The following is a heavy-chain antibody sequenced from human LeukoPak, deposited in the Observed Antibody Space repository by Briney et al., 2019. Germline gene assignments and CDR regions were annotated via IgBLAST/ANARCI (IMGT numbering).Heavy chain of an antibody. Sequence: GRSLRPSCAASGFTFSSYGMHWVRQAPGKGLEWVAVISYDGSNKYYADSVKGRFTISRDNSKNTLYLQMNSLRAEDTAVYYCAKVYDYGDYGAAFDIWGQGTMVTVSS. CDR2: ISYDGSNK. CDR1: GFTFSSYG. V-gene: IGHV3-30*18. CDR3: AKVYDYGDYGAAFDI. J-gene: IGHJ3*02. D-gene: IGHD4-17*01.